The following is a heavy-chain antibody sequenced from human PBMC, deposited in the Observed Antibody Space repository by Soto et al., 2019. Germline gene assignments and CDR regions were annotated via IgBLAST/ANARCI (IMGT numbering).Heavy chain of an antibody. V-gene: IGHV1-2*07. Sequence: QVQLVQSGAEVKKPGAAVKVSCKASGYTFTGYYMHWVRQAPGQGLEWMGWINPNSGGTTYAHKFQSRVTMASDKASSTAYMDLSRLRSDDTAVYYCARVGPYSSGSRLDYYYGMDVWGQGTTVTGSS. J-gene: IGHJ6*02. CDR3: ARVGPYSSGSRLDYYYGMDV. D-gene: IGHD6-19*01. CDR1: GYTFTGYY. CDR2: INPNSGGT.